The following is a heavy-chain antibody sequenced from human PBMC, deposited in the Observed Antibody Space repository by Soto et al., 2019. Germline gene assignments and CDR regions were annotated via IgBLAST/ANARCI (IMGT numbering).Heavy chain of an antibody. V-gene: IGHV2-5*02. D-gene: IGHD6-13*01. CDR3: ARGGYSSSWDHFDY. CDR2: IYWDDDK. J-gene: IGHJ4*02. CDR1: GFSLSISGVA. Sequence: SGPTLVNPTQTLTLTCTFSGFSLSISGVAVGWIREPPGKALEWLALIYWDDDKRYRPSLKSRLTITKDTSENQVVLTMTNMAPVDTARYYCARGGYSSSWDHFDYWGQGTLVTVSS.